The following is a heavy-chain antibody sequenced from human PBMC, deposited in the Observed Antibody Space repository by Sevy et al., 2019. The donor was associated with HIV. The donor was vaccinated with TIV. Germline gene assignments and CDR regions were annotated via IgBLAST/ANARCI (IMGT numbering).Heavy chain of an antibody. CDR3: TKDPPVYGDFPYGMDV. CDR2: ISHDGGKK. D-gene: IGHD4-17*01. V-gene: IGHV3-30*18. J-gene: IGHJ6*02. Sequence: GASLRLSCEGSGFIFDDYGMHWVRQAPGKGLEWVALISHDGGKKYYADSVKGRFTISRDNFKNTLYLQMNTLRRDDTAAYFCTKDPPVYGDFPYGMDVWGQGTTVTVSS. CDR1: GFIFDDYG.